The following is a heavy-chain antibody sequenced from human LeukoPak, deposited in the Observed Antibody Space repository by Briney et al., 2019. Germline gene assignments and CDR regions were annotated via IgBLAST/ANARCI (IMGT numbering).Heavy chain of an antibody. Sequence: GGSLILSCAASGFTVSSNYMSWVRQAPGKGREGSSVIYSGGSTYYADAVKGRVTISRDNSKNTLYLQMNRLRAEDTAVYYCARDGSGYYWTGAFDISGQGTMVTVSS. J-gene: IGHJ3*02. CDR1: GFTVSSNY. CDR2: IYSGGST. D-gene: IGHD3-22*01. CDR3: ARDGSGYYWTGAFDI. V-gene: IGHV3-53*01.